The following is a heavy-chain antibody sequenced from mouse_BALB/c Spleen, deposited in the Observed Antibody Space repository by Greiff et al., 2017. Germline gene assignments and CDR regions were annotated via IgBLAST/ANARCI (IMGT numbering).Heavy chain of an antibody. CDR2: IYPSDSYT. Sequence: QVQLQQPGAELVRPGASVQLSCKASGYPFTSYWLNWVTQRPGQGLEWLGNIYPSDSYTNYNQKFKDKATLTVDKSSSTAYMQLSSPTSEDSAVYYCTTGLYAMDYWGQGTSVTVSS. CDR3: TTGLYAMDY. J-gene: IGHJ4*01. V-gene: IGHV1-69*02. CDR1: GYPFTSYW.